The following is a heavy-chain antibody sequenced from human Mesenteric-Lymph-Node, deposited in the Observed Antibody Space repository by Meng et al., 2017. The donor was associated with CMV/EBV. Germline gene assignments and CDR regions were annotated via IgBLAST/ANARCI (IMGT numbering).Heavy chain of an antibody. J-gene: IGHJ6*02. CDR3: ARRRGYLYYYYYYGMDV. D-gene: IGHD3-16*02. Sequence: ASVKVSCKASGYTFTSYDINWVRQATGQGLEWMGWMNPNSGNTGYAQMFQGRVTMTRNTSISTAYMELSSLRSEDTAVYYCARRRGYLYYYYYYGMDVWGQGTTVTVSS. CDR2: MNPNSGNT. CDR1: GYTFTSYD. V-gene: IGHV1-8*01.